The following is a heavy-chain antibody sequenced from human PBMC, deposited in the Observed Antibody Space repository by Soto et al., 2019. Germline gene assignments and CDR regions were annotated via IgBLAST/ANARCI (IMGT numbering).Heavy chain of an antibody. CDR2: TYYRSKWYN. D-gene: IGHD3-22*01. J-gene: IGHJ3*02. V-gene: IGHV6-1*01. Sequence: SQTLSLTCAISGDSVSSNSAAWNWIRQSPSRGLEWLGRTYYRSKWYNDYAVSVKSRITINPDTSKNQFSLQLNSVTPEDTAVYYCARELGDYYDSSGYYYSDAFDIWGQGTMVTVSS. CDR3: ARELGDYYDSSGYYYSDAFDI. CDR1: GDSVSSNSAA.